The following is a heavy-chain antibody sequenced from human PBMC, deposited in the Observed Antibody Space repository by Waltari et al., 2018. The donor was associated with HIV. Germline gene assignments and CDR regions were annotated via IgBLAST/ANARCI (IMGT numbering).Heavy chain of an antibody. CDR1: GDSVSSNSTP. CDR2: TYDRSKWYN. J-gene: IGHJ4*02. CDR3: SSGWFRY. V-gene: IGHV6-1*01. D-gene: IGHD6-19*01. Sequence: QVQLQQSGPGLVRPSQTLSLTCAISGDSVSSNSTPWNWIRQSPSRGLEWLGRTYDRSKWYNDYAVSVKSRITIKPDTSKNQFSLQLNSVTPEDTAVYYCSSGWFRYWGQGTLVTVSS.